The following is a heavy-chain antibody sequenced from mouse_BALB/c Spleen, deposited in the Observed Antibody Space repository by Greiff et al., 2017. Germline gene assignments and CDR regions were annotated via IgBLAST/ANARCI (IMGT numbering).Heavy chain of an antibody. CDR2: IWAGGST. V-gene: IGHV2-9*02. CDR1: GFSLTSYG. J-gene: IGHJ1*01. D-gene: IGHD2-4*01. Sequence: VHLVESGPGLVAPSQSLSITCTVSGFSLTSYGVHWVRQPPGKGLEWLGVIWAGGSTNYNSALMSRLSISKDNSKSQVFLKMNSLQTDDTAMYYCARMITRYFDVWGAGTTVTVSS. CDR3: ARMITRYFDV.